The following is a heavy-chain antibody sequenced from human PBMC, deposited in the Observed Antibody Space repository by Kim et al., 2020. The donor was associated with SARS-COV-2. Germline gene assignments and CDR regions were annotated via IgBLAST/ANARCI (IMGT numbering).Heavy chain of an antibody. CDR3: ARDLGGFDSSGYVCY. Sequence: ASVKVSCKASGYAFSDYSIHWVRQAPGQGLEWMGWINPNTGDAHYAQKFQGWVTITRDTSISTAYMEVRSLKSDDTAVYYCARDLGGFDSSGYVCYWGQGTLVTVSS. CDR1: GYAFSDYS. D-gene: IGHD6-25*01. J-gene: IGHJ4*03. V-gene: IGHV1-2*04. CDR2: INPNTGDA.